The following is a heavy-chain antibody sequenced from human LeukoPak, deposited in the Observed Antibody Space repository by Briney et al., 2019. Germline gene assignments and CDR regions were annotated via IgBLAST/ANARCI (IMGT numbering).Heavy chain of an antibody. CDR3: AKDLTPGNYYDSSGYCEY. J-gene: IGHJ4*02. CDR1: GFTFSSYA. Sequence: PGGSLRLSCAASGFTFSSYAMSWVRQAPGKGLEWVLAIGGSGGSTYYADSVKGRFTISRDNSKNTLYLQMNSLRAEDTAVYYCAKDLTPGNYYDSSGYCEYWGQGTLVTVSS. D-gene: IGHD3-22*01. V-gene: IGHV3-23*01. CDR2: IGGSGGST.